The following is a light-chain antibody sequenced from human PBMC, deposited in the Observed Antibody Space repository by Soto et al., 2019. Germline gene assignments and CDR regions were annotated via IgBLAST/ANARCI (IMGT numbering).Light chain of an antibody. J-gene: IGKJ4*01. V-gene: IGKV1-12*01. CDR2: TAS. CDR3: QQGKSFTLT. Sequence: DIQMTQSPSSLSESVGDTVTITYRASQDINKWLAWYQQKPGLDPNLVIYTASRLHGGGPSRFSGSASGTDFNLTISSLQTEDVATYDCQQGKSFTLTFGEGTKVDIK. CDR1: QDINKW.